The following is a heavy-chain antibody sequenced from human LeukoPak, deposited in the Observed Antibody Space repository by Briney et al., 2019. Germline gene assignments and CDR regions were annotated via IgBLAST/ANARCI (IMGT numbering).Heavy chain of an antibody. CDR2: IYPSGGSA. J-gene: IGHJ4*02. CDR1: GYTLTELS. CDR3: ARERPSSYYFDY. V-gene: IGHV1-46*01. Sequence: ASVKVSCKVSGYTLTELSMHWVRQAPGQGLEWVGIIYPSGGSASFTQKFQGRVTMTRDTSTSTFYMELSSLRSEDTAVYFCARERPSSYYFDYWGQGTLVTVSS.